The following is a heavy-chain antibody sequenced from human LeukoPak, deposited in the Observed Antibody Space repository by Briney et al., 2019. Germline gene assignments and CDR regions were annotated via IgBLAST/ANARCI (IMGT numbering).Heavy chain of an antibody. J-gene: IGHJ4*02. CDR2: IYSGGTT. CDR3: AKDGSGYDYYFDY. Sequence: GGSLRLSCAASGFTVSSNYMSWVRQAPGKGLEWVSVIYSGGTTYYADSVKGRFTISRDNSKNTLYLQMNSLRAEDTAVYYCAKDGSGYDYYFDYWGQGTLVTVSS. CDR1: GFTVSSNY. V-gene: IGHV3-53*01. D-gene: IGHD5-12*01.